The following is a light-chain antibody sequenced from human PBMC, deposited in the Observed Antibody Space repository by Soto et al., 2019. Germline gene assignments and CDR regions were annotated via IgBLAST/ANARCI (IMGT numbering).Light chain of an antibody. CDR2: GNS. CDR1: STNIGAGYD. CDR3: QSYDSSLSGVV. V-gene: IGLV1-40*01. J-gene: IGLJ2*01. Sequence: QYVRTQPPSVSGAPGQRVTISCTGSSTNIGAGYDVHWYQQLPGTAPKLLIYGNSNRPSGVPDRFSGSKSGTSASLAITGLQAEDEADYYCQSYDSSLSGVVFGGGTKLTVL.